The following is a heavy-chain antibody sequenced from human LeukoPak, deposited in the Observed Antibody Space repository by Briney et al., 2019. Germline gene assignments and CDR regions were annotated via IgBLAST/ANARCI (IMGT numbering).Heavy chain of an antibody. V-gene: IGHV3-66*01. Sequence: GGSLRLSCAASGFTVSSTYMSWVRQTPGKGLEWVSVIYSGGSTYYADSVKGRFTISRDNSKNTLYLQMNSLRAEDTAVYYCARDLLEWYFDCWGQGTLVTVSS. CDR2: IYSGGST. J-gene: IGHJ4*02. CDR1: GFTVSSTY. CDR3: ARDLLEWYFDC. D-gene: IGHD3-3*01.